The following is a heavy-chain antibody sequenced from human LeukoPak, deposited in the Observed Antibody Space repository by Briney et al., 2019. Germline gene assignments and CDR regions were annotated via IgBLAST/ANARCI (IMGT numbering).Heavy chain of an antibody. CDR3: AKEGLYYDFWSGYSHFDY. V-gene: IGHV3-9*01. Sequence: GGSLRLSCAASGFTFDDYAMHWARQAPGKGLEWVSGISWNSGSIGYADSVKGRFTISRDNAKNSLYLQMNSLRAEDTALYYCAKEGLYYDFWSGYSHFDYWGQGTLVTVSS. J-gene: IGHJ4*02. D-gene: IGHD3-3*01. CDR1: GFTFDDYA. CDR2: ISWNSGSI.